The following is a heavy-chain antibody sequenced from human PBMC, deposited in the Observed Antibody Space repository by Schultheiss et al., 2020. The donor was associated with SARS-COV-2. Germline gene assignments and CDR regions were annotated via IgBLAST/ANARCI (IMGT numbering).Heavy chain of an antibody. Sequence: SETLSLTCTVSGGSISSYYWSWIRQPPGKGLEWIGYIYYSGSTYYNPSLKSRVTISVDTSKNQFSLKLSSVTAADTAVYYCARAYSSSYYYYYMDVWGKGTTVTVSS. CDR2: IYYSGST. J-gene: IGHJ6*03. CDR1: GGSISSYY. D-gene: IGHD6-6*01. V-gene: IGHV4-59*01. CDR3: ARAYSSSYYYYYMDV.